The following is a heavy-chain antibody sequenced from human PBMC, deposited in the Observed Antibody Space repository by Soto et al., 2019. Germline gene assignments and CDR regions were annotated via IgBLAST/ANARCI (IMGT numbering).Heavy chain of an antibody. Sequence: LRLSCAASGFTFSTHSMNWVRQSPGKGLEWVAYISRSTTTIYYADSVEGRFTVSRDNAQDSLFLQMNSLRDDDTAMYYCARGMTVAAGRHFDYWGQGTQVTVSS. V-gene: IGHV3-48*02. D-gene: IGHD2-15*01. CDR1: GFTFSTHS. J-gene: IGHJ4*02. CDR3: ARGMTVAAGRHFDY. CDR2: ISRSTTTI.